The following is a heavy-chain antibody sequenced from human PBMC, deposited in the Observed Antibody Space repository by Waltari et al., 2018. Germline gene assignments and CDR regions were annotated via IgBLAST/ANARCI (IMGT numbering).Heavy chain of an antibody. CDR3: AKDRLRYFSAFDP. Sequence: EVQLVESGGGLVQPGRSLRLSCAASGFTFDDYAMHWVRQAPGKGLEWVSGISWNRGSIGYADSVKGRFTISRDNAKNSLYLQMNSLRAEDTALYYCAKDRLRYFSAFDPWGQGTLVTVSS. CDR1: GFTFDDYA. CDR2: ISWNRGSI. V-gene: IGHV3-9*01. J-gene: IGHJ5*02. D-gene: IGHD3-9*01.